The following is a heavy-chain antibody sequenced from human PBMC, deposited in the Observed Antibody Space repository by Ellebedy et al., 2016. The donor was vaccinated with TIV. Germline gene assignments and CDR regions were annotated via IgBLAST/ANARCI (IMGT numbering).Heavy chain of an antibody. Sequence: ASVKVSCKASGGTFSSYAINWVRQATGQGLEWMGWMNPNSGNTGYAQKFQGRVTMTRNTSISTAYMELSSLRSEDTAVYYCARGTGITGTIYYYGMDVWGQGTAVTVSS. J-gene: IGHJ6*02. D-gene: IGHD1-7*01. V-gene: IGHV1-8*02. CDR2: MNPNSGNT. CDR1: GGTFSSYA. CDR3: ARGTGITGTIYYYGMDV.